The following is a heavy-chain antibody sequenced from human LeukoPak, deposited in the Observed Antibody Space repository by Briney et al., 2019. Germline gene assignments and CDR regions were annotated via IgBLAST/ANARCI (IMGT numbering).Heavy chain of an antibody. D-gene: IGHD6-19*01. CDR2: IYYSGST. Sequence: SETLSLTCTVSGGSISSSSYYWGWIRQPPGKGLEWIGSIYYSGSTYYNPSLKSRVTISVDTSKNQFSLKLSSVTAADTAVYYCARDGVAVAGTPAARFDPWGQGTLVTVSS. CDR1: GGSISSSSYY. CDR3: ARDGVAVAGTPAARFDP. V-gene: IGHV4-39*07. J-gene: IGHJ5*02.